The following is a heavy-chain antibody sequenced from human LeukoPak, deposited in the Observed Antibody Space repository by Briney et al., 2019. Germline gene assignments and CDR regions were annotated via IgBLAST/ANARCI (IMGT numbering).Heavy chain of an antibody. CDR3: TRFRHVAVAGTPHFDY. Sequence: GALVKVSCKASGYTFTYYHIHWVRQAPGQGLEWMGWINPNSGGTNYAEKFHGRLTTTRDTSISTAFMELSGLRSDDTAVYYCTRFRHVAVAGTPHFDYWGQGALVTVSS. V-gene: IGHV1-2*02. D-gene: IGHD6-19*01. CDR2: INPNSGGT. CDR1: GYTFTYYH. J-gene: IGHJ4*02.